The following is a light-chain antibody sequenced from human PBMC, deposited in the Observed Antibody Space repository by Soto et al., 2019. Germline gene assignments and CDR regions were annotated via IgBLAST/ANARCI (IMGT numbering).Light chain of an antibody. CDR1: QDISNY. CDR2: DAS. V-gene: IGKV1-33*01. Sequence: DIQMTQSPSSLSASVGDRVTITCQASQDISNYLNWYQQKPGKAPKLLIYDASNLETGVPSRFSGSGSGTDFTLTISSLQPEDVATYYCQKYNSVPLTFGGGTTVDIK. J-gene: IGKJ4*01. CDR3: QKYNSVPLT.